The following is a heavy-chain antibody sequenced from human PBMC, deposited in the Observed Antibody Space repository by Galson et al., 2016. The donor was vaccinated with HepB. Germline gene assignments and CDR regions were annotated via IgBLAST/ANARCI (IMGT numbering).Heavy chain of an antibody. J-gene: IGHJ4*02. CDR2: ISYDGSNK. CDR3: ARDHDDSGWYHEGVSDH. CDR1: GFNFSNYG. Sequence: SLRLSCAASGFNFSNYGMHWVRKAPGKGLEWVSVISYDGSNKYYRDSVKGRFTISRANSKNTLYLQMNSLGAAETAGYYCARDHDDSGWYHEGVSDHCGQGTLVTVSS. V-gene: IGHV3-30-3*01. D-gene: IGHD6-19*01.